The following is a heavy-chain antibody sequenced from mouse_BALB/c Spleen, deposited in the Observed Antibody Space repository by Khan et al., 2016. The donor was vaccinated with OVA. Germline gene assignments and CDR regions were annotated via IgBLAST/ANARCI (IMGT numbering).Heavy chain of an antibody. Sequence: QVQLQQSGPELVKPGASVKISCKASGYTFTSYDINWVKQRPGQGLEWIGWIYPGDGSTKYNEKFKGKATLTADNSSNTAYMPLSSLTPEDSAGYVCARVRLREVAVDYWGQGTPVTVSA. CDR2: IYPGDGST. J-gene: IGHJ4*01. V-gene: IGHV1S56*01. CDR3: ARVRLREVAVDY. D-gene: IGHD2-4*01. CDR1: GYTFTSYD.